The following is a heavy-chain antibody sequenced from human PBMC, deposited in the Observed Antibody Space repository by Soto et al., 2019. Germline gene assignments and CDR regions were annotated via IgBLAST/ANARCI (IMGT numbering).Heavy chain of an antibody. CDR3: VKGEYYYDSSGYNPFDS. J-gene: IGHJ4*02. D-gene: IGHD3-22*01. CDR1: GFTFSRYA. CDR2: ISTNGGST. V-gene: IGHV3-64D*06. Sequence: GSLRLSCSASGFTFSRYAMHWVRQAPGKGLEYVSSISTNGGSTHYADSVKGRFTISRDNSKNTQYLQMSSLRADDTAVYYCVKGEYYYDSSGYNPFDSWGQGTLVTVSS.